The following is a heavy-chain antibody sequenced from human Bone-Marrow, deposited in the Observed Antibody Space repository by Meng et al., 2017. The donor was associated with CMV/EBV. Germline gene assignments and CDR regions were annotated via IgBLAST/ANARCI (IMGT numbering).Heavy chain of an antibody. V-gene: IGHV4-34*01. CDR2: INHSGST. CDR3: ARDYRVISGYYDAFSV. Sequence: GSLRLSCAVYGGSFSGYYWSWIRQPPGKGLEWIGEINHSGSTDYNPSLESRVTISVDTSKNQCSLKLSSVTAADTAIYYCARDYRVISGYYDAFSVWGQGEMVTVSS. J-gene: IGHJ3*01. D-gene: IGHD3-22*01. CDR1: GGSFSGYY.